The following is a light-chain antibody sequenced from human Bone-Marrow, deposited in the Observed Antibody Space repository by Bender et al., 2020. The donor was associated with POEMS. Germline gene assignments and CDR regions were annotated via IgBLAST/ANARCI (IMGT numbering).Light chain of an antibody. V-gene: IGLV2-11*01. CDR3: CSYIGSDTWV. CDR2: DVY. J-gene: IGLJ3*02. CDR1: SDDIGGYDF. Sequence: QSALTQSRSVSGSPGQSVTISCTGTSDDIGGYDFVSWYLQHPGKAPKVIIFDVYKRPSGGPDRFSGSKSGNTASLTISDLQADDEADYYCCSYIGSDTWVFGGGTKVTV.